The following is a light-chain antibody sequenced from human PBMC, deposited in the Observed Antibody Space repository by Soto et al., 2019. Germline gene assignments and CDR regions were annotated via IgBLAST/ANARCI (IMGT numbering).Light chain of an antibody. J-gene: IGLJ1*01. Sequence: QSVLTQPPSVSGAPGQTVTISCTGSSSNIGAGYDVHWYQQLPGTAPKLLIYGNSNRPSGVPDRFSGSKSGTSASLAITGLQAEDEADYYGQSYDSSLSVLVFGTGTKVTVL. CDR2: GNS. CDR3: QSYDSSLSVLV. CDR1: SSNIGAGYD. V-gene: IGLV1-40*01.